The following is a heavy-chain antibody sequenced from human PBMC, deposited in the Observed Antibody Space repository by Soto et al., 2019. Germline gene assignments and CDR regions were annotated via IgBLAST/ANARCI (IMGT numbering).Heavy chain of an antibody. CDR2: IIPIFGTA. J-gene: IGHJ5*02. CDR3: ARDHYVSNYHCIDP. D-gene: IGHD3-22*01. Sequence: ASVKVSCKASGGTFSSYAISWVRQAPGQGLEWMGGIIPIFGTANYAQKFQGRVTITADESTSTAYMELSSLRSEDTAVYYCARDHYVSNYHCIDPWGQGTLVTVSS. CDR1: GGTFSSYA. V-gene: IGHV1-69*13.